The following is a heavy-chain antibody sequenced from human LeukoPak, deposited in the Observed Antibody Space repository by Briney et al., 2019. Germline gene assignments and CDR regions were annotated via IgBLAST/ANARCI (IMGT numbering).Heavy chain of an antibody. V-gene: IGHV3-15*01. J-gene: IGHJ4*02. CDR3: TTDSGGYSYGYNY. Sequence: GESLRLSCAASGFTFSNAWMSWVRQAPGKGLEWVGRIKSKTDGGTTDYAAPVKGRFTISRDDSKNTLYLQMNSLKTEDTAVYYCTTDSGGYSYGYNYWGQGTLVTVSS. D-gene: IGHD5-18*01. CDR1: GFTFSNAW. CDR2: IKSKTDGGTT.